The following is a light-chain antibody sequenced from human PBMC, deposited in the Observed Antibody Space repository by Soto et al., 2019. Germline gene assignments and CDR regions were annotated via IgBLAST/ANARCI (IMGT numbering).Light chain of an antibody. J-gene: IGLJ3*02. CDR3: SSFTSVHTGV. V-gene: IGLV2-14*01. Sequence: QSVLTQPASVYGSPGQSITISCTGSNNDVGGYNYVSWYQQHPGKVPKLLIYHVTNRPSGISDRFSGSKSGNTASLTISGLQPEDEADYYCSSFTSVHTGVFGGGTKVTVL. CDR1: NNDVGGYNY. CDR2: HVT.